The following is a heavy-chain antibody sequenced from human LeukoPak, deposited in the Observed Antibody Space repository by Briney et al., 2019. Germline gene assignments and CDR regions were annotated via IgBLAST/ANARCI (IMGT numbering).Heavy chain of an antibody. CDR2: ISSSSSYI. J-gene: IGHJ4*02. Sequence: GGSLRLSCAASGFIFGDYNMNWVRQAPGKGLEWVSSISSSSSYIYYADSVKGRFTISRDNAKNSLYLQMNSLRAEDTAVYYCAAYCSSTSCYPPVDYWGQGTLVTVSS. V-gene: IGHV3-21*01. CDR1: GFIFGDYN. CDR3: AAYCSSTSCYPPVDY. D-gene: IGHD2-2*01.